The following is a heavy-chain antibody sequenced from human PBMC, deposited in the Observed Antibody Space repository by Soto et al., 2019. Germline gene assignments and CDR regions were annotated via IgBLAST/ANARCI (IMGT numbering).Heavy chain of an antibody. J-gene: IGHJ6*02. V-gene: IGHV3-74*01. CDR3: ARDRWYYYGMDV. CDR2: INSDGSSA. Sequence: GSLRLSCAASGFTFSSYWMYWVRQAPGKGLVWVSRINSDGSSANYADSVKGRFTISRDNAKNTLYLQMNSLRAEDTAVYYCARDRWYYYGMDVWGQGTTVTVSS. CDR1: GFTFSSYW. D-gene: IGHD2-15*01.